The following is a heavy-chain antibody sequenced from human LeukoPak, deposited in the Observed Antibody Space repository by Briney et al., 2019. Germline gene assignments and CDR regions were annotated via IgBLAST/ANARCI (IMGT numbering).Heavy chain of an antibody. D-gene: IGHD3-10*01. CDR3: AKGPLWFGELLSGYFDY. CDR2: IYSGGST. V-gene: IGHV3-53*01. CDR1: GFTVSSNY. J-gene: IGHJ4*02. Sequence: PGGSLRLSCAASGFTVSSNYMSWVRQAPGKGLEWVSVIYSGGSTCYADSVKGRFTISRDNSKNTLYLQMNSLRAEDTAVYYCAKGPLWFGELLSGYFDYWGQGTLVTVSS.